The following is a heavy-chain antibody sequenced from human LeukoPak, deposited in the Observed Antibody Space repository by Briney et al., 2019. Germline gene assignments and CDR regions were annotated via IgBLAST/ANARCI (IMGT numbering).Heavy chain of an antibody. Sequence: SETLSLTCTVSGGSISSYYWSWIRQPPGKGLEWIGYIYYSGSTNYNPSLKSRVTISVDTSKNQFSLKLSSMTAADTAVYYCARDRVAAAGTRWYYYYGMDVWGQGTTVTVSS. D-gene: IGHD6-13*01. CDR1: GGSISSYY. CDR3: ARDRVAAAGTRWYYYYGMDV. V-gene: IGHV4-59*01. CDR2: IYYSGST. J-gene: IGHJ6*02.